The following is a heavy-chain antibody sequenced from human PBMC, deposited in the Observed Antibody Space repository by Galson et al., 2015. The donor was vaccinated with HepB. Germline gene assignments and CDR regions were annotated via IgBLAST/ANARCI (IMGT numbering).Heavy chain of an antibody. CDR1: GGTFSSYA. CDR3: ASRGRMCRSLSGCYFDY. D-gene: IGHD3-10*01. V-gene: IGHV1-69*13. J-gene: IGHJ4*02. CDR2: IIPIFGTA. Sequence: SVKVSCKASGGTFSSYAISWVRQAPGQGLEWMGGIIPIFGTANYAQKFQGRVTITADESTSTAYMELSSLRSEDTAVYYCASRGRMCRSLSGCYFDYWGQGTLVTVSS.